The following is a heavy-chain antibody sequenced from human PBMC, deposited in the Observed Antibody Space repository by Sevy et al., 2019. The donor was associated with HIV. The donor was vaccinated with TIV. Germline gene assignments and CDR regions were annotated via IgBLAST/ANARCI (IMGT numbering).Heavy chain of an antibody. CDR1: GFNFISYG. V-gene: IGHV3-33*01. CDR2: IWYDGDRR. D-gene: IGHD1-26*01. Sequence: GVSLRLSCAASGFNFISYGMHWVRQAPGKGLEWVAVIWYDGDRRYYADSVKGRFTISRDNSQNTIYLQMNSLRGEDTAVYYCAGEWVPPGPLIDNFGLDVWGQGTTVTVSS. J-gene: IGHJ6*02. CDR3: AGEWVPPGPLIDNFGLDV.